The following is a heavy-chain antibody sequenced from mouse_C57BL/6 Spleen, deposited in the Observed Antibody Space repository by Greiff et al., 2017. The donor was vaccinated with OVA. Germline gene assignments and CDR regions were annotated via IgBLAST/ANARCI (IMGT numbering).Heavy chain of an antibody. CDR1: GYSFTDYN. J-gene: IGHJ1*03. CDR3: ARSYGSSSTWYFDV. CDR2: INPNYGTT. V-gene: IGHV1-39*01. Sequence: SGPELVKPGASVKISCKASGYSFTDYNMNWVKQSNGKSLEWIGVINPNYGTTSYNQKFKGKATLTVDQSSSTAYMQLNSLTSEDSAVYYCARSYGSSSTWYFDVWGTGTTVTVSS. D-gene: IGHD1-1*01.